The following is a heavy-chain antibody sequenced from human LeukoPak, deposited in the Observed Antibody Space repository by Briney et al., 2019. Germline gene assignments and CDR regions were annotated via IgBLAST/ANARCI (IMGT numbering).Heavy chain of an antibody. CDR3: ARRGISGWYDY. CDR1: GYSFTSYW. Sequence: GESLKITCKGSGYSFTSYWISWVRQMPGKGLEWMGRIDPSDSYTNYSPSFQGHGTISTDKSTSTAYLQWNSLKASDTAMYYCARRGISGWYDYWGQGTLVTVSS. CDR2: IDPSDSYT. D-gene: IGHD6-19*01. V-gene: IGHV5-10-1*01. J-gene: IGHJ4*02.